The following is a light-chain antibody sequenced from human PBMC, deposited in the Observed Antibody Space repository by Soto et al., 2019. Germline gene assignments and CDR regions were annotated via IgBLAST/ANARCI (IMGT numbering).Light chain of an antibody. V-gene: IGKV1-27*01. CDR1: QGISNY. CDR3: QKYNSAPT. J-gene: IGKJ3*01. Sequence: DIQMTQSPSSLSASVGDRVTITCRASQGISNYLAWYQQKPGKVPKLLIYAASTLQSGVPSRISGSGSGTDFTLTITSLQPEDVATYHCQKYNSAPTFGPGTKVDIK. CDR2: AAS.